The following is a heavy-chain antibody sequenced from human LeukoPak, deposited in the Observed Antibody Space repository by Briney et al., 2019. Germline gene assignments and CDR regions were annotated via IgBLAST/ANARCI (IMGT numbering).Heavy chain of an antibody. CDR1: GGSITSGDHY. J-gene: IGHJ4*02. CDR3: ASEGYYDVLTGYFSDY. V-gene: IGHV4-30-4*01. D-gene: IGHD3-9*01. Sequence: SQTLSLTCTVSGGSITSGDHYWTWIRQPPGKGLEWIGYMYYSGSSSYNPSLRSRVTISIDTSKNQFSLRLSSVTAADTAVYYCASEGYYDVLTGYFSDYWGQGTLVTVSS. CDR2: MYYSGSS.